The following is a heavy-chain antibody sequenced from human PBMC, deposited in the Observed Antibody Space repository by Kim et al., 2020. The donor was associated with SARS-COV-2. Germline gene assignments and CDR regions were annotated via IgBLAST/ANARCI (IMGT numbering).Heavy chain of an antibody. V-gene: IGHV5-51*01. J-gene: IGHJ4*02. CDR1: GYSFTNYW. D-gene: IGHD5-12*01. CDR3: ARLVYSGYEYGDF. CDR2: IYPGDSDT. Sequence: GESLKISCKGSGYSFTNYWIGWVRQMPGKGLEWMGIIYPGDSDTRYSPSFQGQVTISADKSITTAYLQWNSLKASDTAMYYCARLVYSGYEYGDFWGQGILVTVSS.